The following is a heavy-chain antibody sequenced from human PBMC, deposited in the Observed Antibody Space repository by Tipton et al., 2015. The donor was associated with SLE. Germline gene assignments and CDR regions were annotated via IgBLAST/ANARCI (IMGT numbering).Heavy chain of an antibody. CDR1: GGSVSSSSYY. Sequence: GLVKPSETLSLTCTVSGGSVSSSSYYWGYIRQPPGKGLEWIGSIYHSGSTNYNPSLKSRVTISVDTSKNQFSLKLNSVTAADTAVYYCAEVIAAALTGYFDCWGQGTLVTVSS. CDR3: AEVIAAALTGYFDC. J-gene: IGHJ4*02. D-gene: IGHD6-13*01. CDR2: IYHSGST. V-gene: IGHV4-39*01.